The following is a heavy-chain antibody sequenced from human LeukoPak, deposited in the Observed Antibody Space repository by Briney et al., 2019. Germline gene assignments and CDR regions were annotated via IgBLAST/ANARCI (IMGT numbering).Heavy chain of an antibody. Sequence: GGSLRLSCAASGFTFSSYGMHWVRQAPGKGLEWVAVISYDGSNKYYADSVKGRFTISRDNSKNTLYPQMNSLRAEDTGVYYCAKEPYVWGSYRTPDYWGQGTLVTVSS. CDR2: ISYDGSNK. CDR1: GFTFSSYG. D-gene: IGHD3-16*02. CDR3: AKEPYVWGSYRTPDY. V-gene: IGHV3-30*18. J-gene: IGHJ4*02.